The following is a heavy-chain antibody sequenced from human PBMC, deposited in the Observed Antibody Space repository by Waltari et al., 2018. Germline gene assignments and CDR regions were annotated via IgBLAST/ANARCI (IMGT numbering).Heavy chain of an antibody. CDR2: VCHTGSP. J-gene: IGHJ6*02. CDR1: GFPLPRSY. V-gene: IGHV4-38-2*02. Sequence: QLQESAPGLVKPSETLSLTCSVSGFPLPRSYGAWIRQPPGKGLDWIGSVCHTGSPSYNPSLKSRVTISVDSSKNQFTLRLTAVTAADTAVYYCAGEKARYGFDVWGQGTTVTVSS. CDR3: AGEKARYGFDV.